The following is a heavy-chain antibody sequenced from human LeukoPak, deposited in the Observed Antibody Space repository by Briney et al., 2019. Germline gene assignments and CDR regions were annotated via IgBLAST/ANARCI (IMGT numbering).Heavy chain of an antibody. J-gene: IGHJ4*02. V-gene: IGHV1-2*02. D-gene: IGHD3-3*01. CDR3: AKYHTIRSFDY. Sequence: ASVKVSCKASGYTFTGYYIHWVRQAPGQGLEWMGWINSNSGGTNYAQKFQGRVTTTRDTSISTAYMELSGLRSDDTAVYYCAKYHTIRSFDYWGQGTLVTVSS. CDR2: INSNSGGT. CDR1: GYTFTGYY.